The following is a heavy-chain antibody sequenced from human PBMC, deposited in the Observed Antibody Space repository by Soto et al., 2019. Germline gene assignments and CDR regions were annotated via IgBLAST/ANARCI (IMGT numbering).Heavy chain of an antibody. CDR3: ASGRFVTGTTYAFDI. D-gene: IGHD1-7*01. Sequence: QVQLVQSGAEVKKPGSSVKVSCKASGGTFSSYAISWVRQAPGQGLEWMGGIIPIFGTANYAQKFQGSITITADESTSTGHMEPSSLGSEDTDVYYCASGRFVTGTTYAFDIWGQGTMVTVS. V-gene: IGHV1-69*01. CDR1: GGTFSSYA. J-gene: IGHJ3*02. CDR2: IIPIFGTA.